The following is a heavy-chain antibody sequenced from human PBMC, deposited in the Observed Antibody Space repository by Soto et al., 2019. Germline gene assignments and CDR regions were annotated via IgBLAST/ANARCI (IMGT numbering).Heavy chain of an antibody. D-gene: IGHD2-2*03. CDR1: GFTFSSYP. CDR2: ISGSGGST. CDR3: ASGYCSSTSCYAGIEAV. J-gene: IGHJ4*02. V-gene: IGHV3-23*01. Sequence: EVQLLESGGGLVQPGGSLRLSCAASGFTFSSYPMSWVRQAPGKGLEWVSAISGSGGSTYYADSVKGRFTISGDNFKNTLYLQMNSLRAEDTAVYYCASGYCSSTSCYAGIEAVWGQGTLVTVAS.